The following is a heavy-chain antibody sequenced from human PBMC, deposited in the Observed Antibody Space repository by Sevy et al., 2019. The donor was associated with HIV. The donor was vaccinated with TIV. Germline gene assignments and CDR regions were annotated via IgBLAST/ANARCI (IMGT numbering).Heavy chain of an antibody. Sequence: PSETLSLTCAVYGGSFSGYYWSWIRQPPGKGLEWIGEINHSGSTNYNPSLKSRVTISVDTSKNQFSLKLSSVTAADTAVYYCARAGASSETGIAARPESYYYGMDVWGQGTTVTVSS. V-gene: IGHV4-34*01. CDR3: ARAGASSETGIAARPESYYYGMDV. CDR2: INHSGST. J-gene: IGHJ6*02. CDR1: GGSFSGYY. D-gene: IGHD6-6*01.